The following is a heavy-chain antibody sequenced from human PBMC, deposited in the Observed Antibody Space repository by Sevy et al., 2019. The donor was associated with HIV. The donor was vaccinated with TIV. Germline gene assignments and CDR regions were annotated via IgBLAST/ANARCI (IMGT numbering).Heavy chain of an antibody. CDR1: GFTFSSYA. J-gene: IGHJ6*02. D-gene: IGHD6-13*01. CDR3: ARGGCSSSWYLYYYYYGMDV. Sequence: GGSLRLSCAASGFTFSSYAMHWVRQAPGKGLEWVAVISYDGSNKYYADSVKGRFTISRDNSKNTLYMQMNSVRAEDTAVYYCARGGCSSSWYLYYYYYGMDVWGQGTTVTVSS. V-gene: IGHV3-30-3*01. CDR2: ISYDGSNK.